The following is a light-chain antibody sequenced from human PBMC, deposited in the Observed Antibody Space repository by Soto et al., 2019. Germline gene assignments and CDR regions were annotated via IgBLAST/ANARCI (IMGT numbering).Light chain of an antibody. CDR1: SSDVGGYNY. CDR3: SSYAGSNNVR. V-gene: IGLV2-8*01. Sequence: QSVLTQPPSASGSPGQSVSISCSGTSSDVGGYNYVSWYQQHPGKAPKLMLYEVTKRPSGVPDRFSGSKSGNTASLTVSGLQAEDEADYYCSSYAGSNNVRFGGGTKLTVL. CDR2: EVT. J-gene: IGLJ2*01.